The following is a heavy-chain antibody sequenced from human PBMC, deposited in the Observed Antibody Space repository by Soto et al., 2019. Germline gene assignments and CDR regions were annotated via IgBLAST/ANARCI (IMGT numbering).Heavy chain of an antibody. Sequence: SLRLSCTASGFTFGVYAMSWVRQAPGKWLEWVGFIRSKAYGGTTEYAASVKGRFTISRDDSKSIAYLQMDSLKTEDTAVYYCTRVDGYNYYYYGMDVWGQGTTVTVSS. CDR1: GFTFGVYA. CDR2: IRSKAYGGTT. J-gene: IGHJ6*02. CDR3: TRVDGYNYYYYGMDV. V-gene: IGHV3-49*04. D-gene: IGHD5-12*01.